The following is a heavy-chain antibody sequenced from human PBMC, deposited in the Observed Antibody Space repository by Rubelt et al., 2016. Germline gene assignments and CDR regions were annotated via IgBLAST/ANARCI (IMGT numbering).Heavy chain of an antibody. V-gene: IGHV3-53*01. D-gene: IGHD5-12*01. J-gene: IGHJ4*02. CDR1: NY. CDR3: AKDRTLRRSNPDY. Sequence: NYMSWVRQAPGKGLEWVSVIYSGGSTYYADSVKGRFTISRDNSKNTLYLQMNSLRAEDTAVYYCAKDRTLRRSNPDYWGQGTLVTVSS. CDR2: IYSGGST.